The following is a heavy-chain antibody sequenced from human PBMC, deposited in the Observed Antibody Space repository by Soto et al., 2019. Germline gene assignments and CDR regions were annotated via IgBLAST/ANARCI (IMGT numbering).Heavy chain of an antibody. CDR2: INAGNGNT. CDR3: ARVYYYYDTSGMAYYYYGMDV. J-gene: IGHJ6*02. CDR1: GYTFTSYA. V-gene: IGHV1-3*01. D-gene: IGHD3-22*01. Sequence: ASVKVSCKASGYTFTSYAMHWVRQAPGQRLEWMGWINAGNGNTKYSQKFQGRVTITRDTSASTAYVELSSLRSEDTAVYYCARVYYYYDTSGMAYYYYGMDVWGQGTTVTVSS.